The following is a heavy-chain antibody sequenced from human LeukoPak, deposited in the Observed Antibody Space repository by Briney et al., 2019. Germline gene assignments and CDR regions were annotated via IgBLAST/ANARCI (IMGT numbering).Heavy chain of an antibody. D-gene: IGHD3-22*01. CDR3: ARVGDDYYDSSGRVDY. J-gene: IGHJ4*02. CDR1: GGTFSSYA. Sequence: GASVNVSCKASGGTFSSYAISWVRQAPGQGLEWMGRIIPILGIANYAQKFQGRVTITADKSTSTAYMELSSLRSEDTAVYYCARVGDDYYDSSGRVDYWGQGTLVTVSS. V-gene: IGHV1-69*04. CDR2: IIPILGIA.